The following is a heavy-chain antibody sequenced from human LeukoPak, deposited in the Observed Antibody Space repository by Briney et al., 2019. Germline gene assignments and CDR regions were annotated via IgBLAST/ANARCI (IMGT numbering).Heavy chain of an antibody. D-gene: IGHD1-26*01. CDR2: IYYSGST. V-gene: IGHV4-39*01. CDR3: ARPYRANYYYYYMDV. J-gene: IGHJ6*03. CDR1: GGSISSSSYY. Sequence: PSETLSLTCTVSGGSISSSSYYWGWIRQPPGKGLEWIGSIYYSGSTYYNPSLKSRVTVSVDTSKNQFSLKLISVTAADTAVYYCARPYRANYYYYYMDVWGKGTTVTVSS.